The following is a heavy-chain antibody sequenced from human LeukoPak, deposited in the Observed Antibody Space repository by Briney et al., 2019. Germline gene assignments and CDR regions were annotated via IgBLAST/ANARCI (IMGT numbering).Heavy chain of an antibody. D-gene: IGHD3-16*02. J-gene: IGHJ4*02. CDR1: GYTFTGYY. Sequence: ASVKVSCKASGYTFTGYYIHWVRQAPGQGLEWMGWINPNSGDTKYAQKFQGRVTMTRDTSISTAYMELSRLRSDDTAVYYCARVFGLGELSHWGQGTLVTVSS. CDR3: ARVFGLGELSH. CDR2: INPNSGDT. V-gene: IGHV1-2*02.